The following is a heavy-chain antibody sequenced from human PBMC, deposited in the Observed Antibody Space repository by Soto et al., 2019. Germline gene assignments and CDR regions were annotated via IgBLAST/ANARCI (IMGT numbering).Heavy chain of an antibody. Sequence: LRLSCAASGFSFSSYWMSWVRQAPGKGPEWVANIKEDGGEQHYVDSVKGRFTISRDNTENSLFLQMNNLRAEDSAIYYCAITTSTVSYWFDPWGPGTQVTVSS. CDR3: AITTSTVSYWFDP. CDR2: IKEDGGEQ. J-gene: IGHJ5*02. D-gene: IGHD4-4*01. V-gene: IGHV3-7*03. CDR1: GFSFSSYW.